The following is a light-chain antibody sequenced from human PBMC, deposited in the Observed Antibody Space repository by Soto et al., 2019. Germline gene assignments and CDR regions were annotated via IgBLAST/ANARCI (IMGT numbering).Light chain of an antibody. Sequence: DIVMTQSPLSLPVSPGEPASISCRSSQSLLEDNGYNYLAWYLQKPGQSPQLLIYLGSSRASGVPDRFTGSGSGTAFTLKISRVEAEDVGVYYCMQALQTPRTFSQGTKLEIK. J-gene: IGKJ2*01. V-gene: IGKV2-28*01. CDR1: QSLLEDNGYNY. CDR2: LGS. CDR3: MQALQTPRT.